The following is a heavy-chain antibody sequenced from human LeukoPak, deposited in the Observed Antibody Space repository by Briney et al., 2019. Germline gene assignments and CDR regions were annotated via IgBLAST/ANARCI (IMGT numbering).Heavy chain of an antibody. Sequence: GGSLRLSCAASGFTFDDYAIHWVRQAPGKGLEWVSGISWNSGGIGYADSVKGRFTISRDNAKNSLYLQMNSLRAEDMALYYWAKSMGYSYGHDAFDICGEGKMVTVSS. V-gene: IGHV3-9*03. CDR3: AKSMGYSYGHDAFDI. CDR1: GFTFDDYA. D-gene: IGHD5-18*01. J-gene: IGHJ3*02. CDR2: ISWNSGGI.